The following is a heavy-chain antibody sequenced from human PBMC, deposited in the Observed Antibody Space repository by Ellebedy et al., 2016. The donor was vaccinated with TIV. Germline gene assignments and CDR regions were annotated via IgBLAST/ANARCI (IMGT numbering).Heavy chain of an antibody. J-gene: IGHJ4*02. D-gene: IGHD3-10*01. CDR3: ARVWSITMPLWGY. Sequence: AASVKVSCKASGYTFTGYYMHWVRHAPGQGLDWMGWINPNSGGTNYAQKFQGRCTMTRGTSISTAYMELSRLRSDDTSVYYCARVWSITMPLWGYWGQGTLVTVSS. V-gene: IGHV1-2*02. CDR2: INPNSGGT. CDR1: GYTFTGYY.